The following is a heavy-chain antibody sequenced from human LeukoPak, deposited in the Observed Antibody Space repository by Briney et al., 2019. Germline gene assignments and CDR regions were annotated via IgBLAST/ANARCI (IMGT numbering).Heavy chain of an antibody. J-gene: IGHJ4*02. CDR1: GFTFSNSA. Sequence: GKSLRLSCAASGFTFSNSAMHWVRQAPGKGLEWVASITPAGSEKYYANSMKGRFTISRDNAKNSLFLQMNSLRADDTGVYFCVSGGDSGYWGQGTLVTVSS. V-gene: IGHV3-7*03. CDR2: ITPAGSEK. CDR3: VSGGDSGY. D-gene: IGHD2-21*02.